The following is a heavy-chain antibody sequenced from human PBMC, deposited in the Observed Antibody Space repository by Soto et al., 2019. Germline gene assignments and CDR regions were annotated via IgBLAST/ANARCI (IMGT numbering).Heavy chain of an antibody. J-gene: IGHJ4*02. CDR1: GFTFFISG. CDR3: AKVSHDIWSGLAY. CDR2: ISYDGSNK. Sequence: GGSLRLSCAASGFTFFISGMHWVRQAPGKGLEWVAFISYDGSNKYYADSVKGRFTISRDNSKSTLFLQMNSLRAEDTAVYYCAKVSHDIWSGLAYWGQGTLVTVSS. V-gene: IGHV3-30*18. D-gene: IGHD3-3*01.